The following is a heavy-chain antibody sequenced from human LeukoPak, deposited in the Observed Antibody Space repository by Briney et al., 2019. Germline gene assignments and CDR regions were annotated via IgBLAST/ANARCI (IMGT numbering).Heavy chain of an antibody. J-gene: IGHJ2*01. V-gene: IGHV1-3*01. D-gene: IGHD3-10*01. CDR2: INAGNGNT. CDR3: ARGPGITMVRGVFFDL. Sequence: ASVKVSCKASGYTFTSYGISWVRQAPGQRLEWMGWINAGNGNTKYSQKFQGRVTITRDTSASTAYMELSSLRSEDTAVYYCARGPGITMVRGVFFDLWGRGTLVTVSS. CDR1: GYTFTSYG.